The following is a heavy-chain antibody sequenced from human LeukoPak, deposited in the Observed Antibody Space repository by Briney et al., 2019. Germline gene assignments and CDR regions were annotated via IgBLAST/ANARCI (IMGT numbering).Heavy chain of an antibody. CDR3: AREANSGYSSGDDAFDI. J-gene: IGHJ3*02. Sequence: PGGSLRLSCAASGFTFSTYWMHWVRQARGKGLVWVSRINGEGRSTSHADSVKGRFTISRDNAKTTLYLQMNRLRAEDTAVYYCAREANSGYSSGDDAFDIWGQGTMVSVSS. D-gene: IGHD6-19*01. CDR2: INGEGRST. CDR1: GFTFSTYW. V-gene: IGHV3-74*01.